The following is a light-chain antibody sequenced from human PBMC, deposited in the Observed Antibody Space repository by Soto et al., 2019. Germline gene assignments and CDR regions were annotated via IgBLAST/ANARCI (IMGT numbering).Light chain of an antibody. CDR2: APS. Sequence: IQLTQSPSSLSASVGDRVTITCRASEDVDSYLGWYQQKPGKPPKLLIYAPSSLETGVASRFSGSGSGTDYTLTIASLQPEDFATYFCQQLNTSPLTFGGGTKVEIK. V-gene: IGKV1-9*01. CDR1: EDVDSY. J-gene: IGKJ4*01. CDR3: QQLNTSPLT.